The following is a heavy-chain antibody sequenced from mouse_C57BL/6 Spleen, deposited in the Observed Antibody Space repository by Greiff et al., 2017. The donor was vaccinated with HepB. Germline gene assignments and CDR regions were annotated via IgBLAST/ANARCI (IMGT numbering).Heavy chain of an antibody. J-gene: IGHJ3*01. CDR3: AFDYYGSSYGFAY. CDR2: INPSSGYT. Sequence: VKLVESGAELAKPGASVKLSCKASGYTFTSYWMHWVKQRPGQGLEWIGYINPSSGYTKYNQKFKDKATLTADKSSSTAYMQLSSLTYEDSAVYYCAFDYYGSSYGFAYWSQGTLVTVSA. V-gene: IGHV1-7*01. D-gene: IGHD1-1*01. CDR1: GYTFTSYW.